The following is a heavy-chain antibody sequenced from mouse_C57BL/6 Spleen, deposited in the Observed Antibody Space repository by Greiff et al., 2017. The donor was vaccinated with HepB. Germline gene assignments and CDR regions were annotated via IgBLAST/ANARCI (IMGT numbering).Heavy chain of an antibody. CDR3: ARGHPTGDYFDY. J-gene: IGHJ2*01. CDR1: GYSITSGYY. CDR2: ISYDGSN. Sequence: EVQLQQSGPGLVKPSQSLSLTCSVTGYSITSGYYWNWIRQFPGNKLEWMGYISYDGSNNYNPSLKNRIAITRDTSKNQFFLKLNSVTTEDTATYYCARGHPTGDYFDYWGQGTTLTVSS. D-gene: IGHD1-1*01. V-gene: IGHV3-6*01.